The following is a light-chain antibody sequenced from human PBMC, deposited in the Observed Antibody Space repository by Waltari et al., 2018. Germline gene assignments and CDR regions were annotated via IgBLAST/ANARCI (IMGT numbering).Light chain of an antibody. V-gene: IGLV3-21*02. Sequence: SYVLTQPPSVSVAPGQTARIPCGGDNIATKSVNWYQQKSGQAPVLVVYYDKDRPSGIPERVAGSNSGNTATRTISRVEVGDEADYYCQVWDNGSDHPWVFGAGTRVSVL. CDR1: NIATKS. J-gene: IGLJ1*01. CDR3: QVWDNGSDHPWV. CDR2: YDK.